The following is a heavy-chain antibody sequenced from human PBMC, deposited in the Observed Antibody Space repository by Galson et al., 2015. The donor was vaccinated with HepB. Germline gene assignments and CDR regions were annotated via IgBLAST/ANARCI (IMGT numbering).Heavy chain of an antibody. CDR1: GFNFSSYG. J-gene: IGHJ4*02. D-gene: IGHD2-15*01. CDR3: AKGGVVRDPFYFDY. V-gene: IGHV3-30*02. CDR2: IRYDGSNK. Sequence: SLRLSCAASGFNFSSYGMHWVRQAPGKGLEWVAFIRYDGSNKYYADSVKGRFTISRDNSKNTLYLQMNSLRAEDAAVYYCAKGGVVRDPFYFDYWGQGSLVTVSS.